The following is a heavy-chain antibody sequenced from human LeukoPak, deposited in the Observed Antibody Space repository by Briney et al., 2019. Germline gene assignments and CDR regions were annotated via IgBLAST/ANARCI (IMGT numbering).Heavy chain of an antibody. Sequence: GGSLRLSCATSGFTLSSYWMSWVRQAPGKGLEWVANIKQDGSEKYYVDSVKGRFTISRDNAKNSLYLQMNSLRAEDTAVYYCARDGDSSGYYIAFDIWGQGTMVTVSS. J-gene: IGHJ3*02. V-gene: IGHV3-7*01. D-gene: IGHD3-22*01. CDR1: GFTLSSYW. CDR2: IKQDGSEK. CDR3: ARDGDSSGYYIAFDI.